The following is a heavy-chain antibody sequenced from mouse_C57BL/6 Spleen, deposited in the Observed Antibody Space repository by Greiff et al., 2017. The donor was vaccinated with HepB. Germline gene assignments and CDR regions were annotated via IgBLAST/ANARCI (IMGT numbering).Heavy chain of an antibody. CDR2: INPSSGYT. CDR1: GYTFTSYW. Sequence: QVQLKESGAELAKPGASVKLSCKASGYTFTSYWMHWVKQRPGQGLEWIGYINPSSGYTKYNQKFKDKATLTADKSSSTAYMQLSSLTYEDSAVSYCARPITTAYYFDYWGQGTTLTVSS. CDR3: ARPITTAYYFDY. V-gene: IGHV1-7*01. J-gene: IGHJ2*01. D-gene: IGHD1-1*01.